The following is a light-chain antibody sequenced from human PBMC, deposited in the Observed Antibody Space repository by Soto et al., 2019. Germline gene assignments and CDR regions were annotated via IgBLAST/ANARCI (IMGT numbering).Light chain of an antibody. CDR2: GAS. J-gene: IGKJ2*01. Sequence: EIVLTQSPGTLSLSPGEGATLSCRSSQYIATSYLAWYQQRRGQAPRLLIYGASSRATGIPDRFSGSGSGTDVTPTISRRGPEDFAVYYCQQYGGSPYTFGQGTTVEIK. V-gene: IGKV3-20*01. CDR3: QQYGGSPYT. CDR1: QYIATSY.